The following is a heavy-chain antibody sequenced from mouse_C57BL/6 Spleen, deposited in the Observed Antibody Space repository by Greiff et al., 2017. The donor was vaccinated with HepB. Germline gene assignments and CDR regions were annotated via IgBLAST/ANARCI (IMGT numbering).Heavy chain of an antibody. D-gene: IGHD2-3*01. V-gene: IGHV1-55*01. Sequence: QVHVKQSGAELVKPGASVKMSCKASGYTFTSYWITWVKQRPGQGLEWIGDIYPGSGSTNYNEKFKSKATLTVDTSSSTAYMQLSSLTSEDSAVYYCARDGYYGGAMDYWGQGTSVTVSS. J-gene: IGHJ4*01. CDR1: GYTFTSYW. CDR3: ARDGYYGGAMDY. CDR2: IYPGSGST.